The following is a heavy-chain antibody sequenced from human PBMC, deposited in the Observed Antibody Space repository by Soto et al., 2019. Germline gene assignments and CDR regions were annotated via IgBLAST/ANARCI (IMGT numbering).Heavy chain of an antibody. CDR3: ARDQLGSSWDYYYYGMDV. J-gene: IGHJ6*02. CDR2: INHSGST. CDR1: GGSFSGYY. V-gene: IGHV4-34*01. D-gene: IGHD6-13*01. Sequence: SETLSLTCAVYGGSFSGYYWSWIRQPPGKGLEWIGEINHSGSTNYNPSLKSRVTISVDTSKNQFSLKLSSVTAADTAVYYCARDQLGSSWDYYYYGMDVWGQGTTVT.